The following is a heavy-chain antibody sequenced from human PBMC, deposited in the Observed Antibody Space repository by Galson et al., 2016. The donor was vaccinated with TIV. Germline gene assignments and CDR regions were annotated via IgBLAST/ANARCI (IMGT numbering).Heavy chain of an antibody. Sequence: SGDSVSSNSAAWNWLRQSPSRGLEWLGRTFYRSKWYNDYAPSVKSRITINPDTSKNQFSLQLNSVTPEDTAVYYCARATPSVFGIIMTLDSWGQGTLVTVSS. CDR1: GDSVSSNSAA. D-gene: IGHD3-16*01. CDR3: ARATPSVFGIIMTLDS. V-gene: IGHV6-1*01. J-gene: IGHJ4*02. CDR2: TFYRSKWYN.